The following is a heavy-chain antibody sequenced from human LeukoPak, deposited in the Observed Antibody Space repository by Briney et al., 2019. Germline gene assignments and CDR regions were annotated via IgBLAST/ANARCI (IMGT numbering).Heavy chain of an antibody. D-gene: IGHD2-21*02. CDR1: GGSFSGYY. CDR3: ARRKDEVTATFDY. CDR2: IFSSGTT. Sequence: SETLSLTCAVYGGSFSGYYWGWIRQPPGKGLEWIGNIFSSGTTYYNQSLKSRVTISVDTSKNQFSLKVRGVTAADTAVYYCARRKDEVTATFDYWGQGILVTVSS. J-gene: IGHJ4*02. V-gene: IGHV4-34*12.